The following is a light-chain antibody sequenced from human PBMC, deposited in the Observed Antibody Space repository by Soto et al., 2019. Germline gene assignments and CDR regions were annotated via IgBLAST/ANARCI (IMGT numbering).Light chain of an antibody. Sequence: QSALTQPPSASGSPGQSVTISCTGTSSDVGAYNYVSWYQQHAGKAPKLVIYEVTKLPSGFPDRFSGSKSANSASLTVSGLQAEDEADYYCSSFASSNTWVFGGGTKLTVL. V-gene: IGLV2-8*01. J-gene: IGLJ3*02. CDR3: SSFASSNTWV. CDR2: EVT. CDR1: SSDVGAYNY.